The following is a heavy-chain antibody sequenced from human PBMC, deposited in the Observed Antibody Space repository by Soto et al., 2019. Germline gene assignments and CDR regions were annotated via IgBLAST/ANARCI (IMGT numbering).Heavy chain of an antibody. CDR2: IYSGGNT. D-gene: IGHD2-2*01. CDR3: TRIYQ. CDR1: GLTVSNNY. V-gene: IGHV3-66*01. Sequence: EVQLVESGGGLVQPGGSLRLSCAASGLTVSNNYMSWVRQAPGKGLEWVSVIYSGGNTYYADSVKGRFTSSRDSSKNTLYLQMNSLRAEDTAVYCCTRIYQWGQGTLVTVSS. J-gene: IGHJ1*01.